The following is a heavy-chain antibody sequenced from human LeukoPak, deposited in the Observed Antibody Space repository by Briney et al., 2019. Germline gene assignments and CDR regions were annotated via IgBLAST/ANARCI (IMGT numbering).Heavy chain of an antibody. CDR3: GRAVGAIDYIWFDP. Sequence: SVKVSCKASGGTFSSYAISWVRQAPGQGLEWMGWIIAFLGKANYAQKFQGRVTITTDTSTSTAYIELSSLRSEDTAVYYCGRAVGAIDYIWFDPWGARTPLTPSS. V-gene: IGHV1-69*10. D-gene: IGHD3-16*02. CDR1: GGTFSSYA. CDR2: IIAFLGKA. J-gene: IGHJ5*02.